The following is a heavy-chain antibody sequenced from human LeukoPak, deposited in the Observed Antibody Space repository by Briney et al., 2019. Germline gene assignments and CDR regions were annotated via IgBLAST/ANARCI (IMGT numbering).Heavy chain of an antibody. CDR1: GFTFSSYA. Sequence: GGSLRLSCAASGFTFSSYAMIWVRQAPGKGLEWVAVISFDGSDKYYTDSVKGRFTISRDNSKDTLYLQMNSLRAEDTAVYYCAKDGENIVATTPDYWGQGTLVTVSS. CDR2: ISFDGSDK. CDR3: AKDGENIVATTPDY. D-gene: IGHD5-12*01. J-gene: IGHJ4*02. V-gene: IGHV3-30*18.